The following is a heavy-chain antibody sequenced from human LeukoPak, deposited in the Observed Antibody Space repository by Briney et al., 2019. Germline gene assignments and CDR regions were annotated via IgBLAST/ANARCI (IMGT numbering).Heavy chain of an antibody. V-gene: IGHV3-74*01. CDR1: GFIFSRYW. J-gene: IGHJ4*02. D-gene: IGHD5-24*01. CDR2: IKGDGRDT. Sequence: GGSLRLSCVASGFIFSRYWMHWVRQTPGKGLVWVSRIKGDGRDTIYGDSVKGRFTISRDNAKNTIYLQMNSLRGEDTAVYYCVRDGDAYNFDYWGQGTLVTVSS. CDR3: VRDGDAYNFDY.